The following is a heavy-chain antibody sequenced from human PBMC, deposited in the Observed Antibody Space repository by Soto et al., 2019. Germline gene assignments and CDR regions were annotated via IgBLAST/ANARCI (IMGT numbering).Heavy chain of an antibody. CDR3: ARGGGGYDWF. CDR1: GGSFSGYY. CDR2: INHSGST. J-gene: IGHJ4*02. D-gene: IGHD5-12*01. V-gene: IGHV4-34*01. Sequence: PSETLSLTCAVYGGSFSGYYWSWIRQPPGKGLEWIGEINHSGSTHYNASLKSRVTISIDTSKNQFSLKLSSVTAADTAVYYCARGGGGYDWFWGQGTLVTVSS.